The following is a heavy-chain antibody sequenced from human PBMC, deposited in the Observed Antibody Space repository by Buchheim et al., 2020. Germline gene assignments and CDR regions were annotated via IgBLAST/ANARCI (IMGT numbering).Heavy chain of an antibody. CDR2: INHSGST. Sequence: QVQPQQWGAGLLKPSETLSLTCAVYGGSFSGYYWSWIRQPPGKGLEWIGEINHSGSTNYNPSLKSRVTISVDTSKNQFSLKLSSVTAADTAVYYCARAGDSSGSSFWYFDLWGRGTL. V-gene: IGHV4-34*01. D-gene: IGHD3-22*01. J-gene: IGHJ2*01. CDR3: ARAGDSSGSSFWYFDL. CDR1: GGSFSGYY.